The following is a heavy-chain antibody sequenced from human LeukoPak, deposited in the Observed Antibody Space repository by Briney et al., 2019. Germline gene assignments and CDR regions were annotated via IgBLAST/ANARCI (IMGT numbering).Heavy chain of an antibody. J-gene: IGHJ3*02. CDR2: IYYSGST. CDR1: GGSIGSYY. Sequence: NPSETLSLTCTVSGGSIGSYYWSWIRQPPGKGLEWIGYIYYSGSTNYNPSLKSRVTISVDTSKNQFSLKLSSVTAADTAVYYCARQRVVGAALLGFDIWGQGTMVTVSS. CDR3: ARQRVVGAALLGFDI. D-gene: IGHD1-26*01. V-gene: IGHV4-59*08.